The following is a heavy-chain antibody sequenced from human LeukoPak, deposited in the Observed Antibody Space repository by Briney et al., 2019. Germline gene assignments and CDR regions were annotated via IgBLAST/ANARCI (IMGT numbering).Heavy chain of an antibody. CDR2: IYSGGST. Sequence: GSLGLSCAASGFTVSSNYMSWVRQAPGKGLEWVSVIYSGGSTYYADSVKGRFTISRDNSKNTLYLQMNSLRAEDTAVYYCARGAGYNSGWYFDYWGQGTLVTVSS. J-gene: IGHJ4*02. V-gene: IGHV3-53*01. CDR1: GFTVSSNY. CDR3: ARGAGYNSGWYFDY. D-gene: IGHD6-19*01.